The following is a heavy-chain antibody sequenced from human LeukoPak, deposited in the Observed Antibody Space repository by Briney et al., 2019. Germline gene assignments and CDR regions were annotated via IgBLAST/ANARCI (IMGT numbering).Heavy chain of an antibody. Sequence: GGSLRLSCAASGFTVSGDYMSWVRQAPGKGLEWVSVIYCGGSTYYADSVKGRFTISRDNAKNSLYLQMNSLRAEDTAVYYCARDLVDIVATTRVWYFDLWGRGTLVTVSS. CDR1: GFTVSGDY. CDR2: IYCGGST. D-gene: IGHD5-12*01. CDR3: ARDLVDIVATTRVWYFDL. V-gene: IGHV3-53*01. J-gene: IGHJ2*01.